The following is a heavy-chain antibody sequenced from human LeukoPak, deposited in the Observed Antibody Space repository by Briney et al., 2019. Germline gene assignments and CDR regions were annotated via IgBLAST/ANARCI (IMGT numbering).Heavy chain of an antibody. V-gene: IGHV3-30*18. CDR3: AKDLGFGELLSFGY. CDR1: GFTFSSYS. J-gene: IGHJ4*02. D-gene: IGHD3-10*01. Sequence: PGGSLRLSCAASGFTFSSYSMNWVRQAPGKGLEWVAVISYDGSNKYYADSVKGRFTISRDNSKNTLYLQMNSLRAEDTAVYYCAKDLGFGELLSFGYWGQGTLVTVSS. CDR2: ISYDGSNK.